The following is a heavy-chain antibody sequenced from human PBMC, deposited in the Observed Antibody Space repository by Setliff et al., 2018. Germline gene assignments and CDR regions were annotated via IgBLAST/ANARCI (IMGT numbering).Heavy chain of an antibody. J-gene: IGHJ6*02. CDR3: ARDLGCSGGSCYLDYYYGMDV. CDR2: IFPGDSDT. D-gene: IGHD2-15*01. Sequence: PGESLKISCKGSGYSFTSFWIGWMRQMPGKGLEWMGIIFPGDSDTRYSPSFQGQVTISVDKSIKTAYLQMNSLRAEDTAVYYCARDLGCSGGSCYLDYYYGMDVWGQGTTVTVSS. CDR1: GYSFTSFW. V-gene: IGHV5-51*01.